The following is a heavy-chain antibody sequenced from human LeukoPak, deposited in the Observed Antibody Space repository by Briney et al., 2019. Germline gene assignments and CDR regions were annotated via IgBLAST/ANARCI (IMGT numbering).Heavy chain of an antibody. CDR2: IRYDGCNK. CDR1: GFTFSSYG. D-gene: IGHD6-6*01. J-gene: IGHJ5*02. V-gene: IGHV3-30*02. CDR3: AKDHDSSSS. Sequence: PGGSLRLSCAASGFTFSSYGMHWVRQAPGKGLEWVAFIRYDGCNKYYADSVKGRFTISRDNSKNTLYLQMNSLRAEDTAVYYCAKDHDSSSSWGQGTLVTVSS.